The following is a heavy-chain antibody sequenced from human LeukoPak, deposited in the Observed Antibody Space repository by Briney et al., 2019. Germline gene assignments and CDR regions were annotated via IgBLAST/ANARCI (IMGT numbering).Heavy chain of an antibody. CDR2: FDPEDGET. D-gene: IGHD3-3*01. V-gene: IGHV1-24*01. CDR3: ATNYDSLLWYDGMDV. J-gene: IGHJ6*02. CDR1: GYTLTELS. Sequence: GASVKVSCKVSGYTLTELSMHWVRQAPRKGLEWMGGFDPEDGETIYAQKFQGRVTMTEDTSTDTAYMELSSLRSEDTAVYYCATNYDSLLWYDGMDVWGQGTTVTVSS.